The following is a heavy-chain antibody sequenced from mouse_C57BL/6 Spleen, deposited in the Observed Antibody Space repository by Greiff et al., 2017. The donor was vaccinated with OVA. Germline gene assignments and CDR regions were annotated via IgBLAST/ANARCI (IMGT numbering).Heavy chain of an antibody. CDR2: IDPENGDT. D-gene: IGHD1-1*01. CDR3: TTGYYGSSYPYYAMDY. Sequence: EVQLQQSGAELVRPGASVKLSCTASGFNIKDDYMHWVKQRPEQGLAWIGWIDPENGDTEYASKFQGKATITADTSSNTAYLQLSGLTSEDTAVYYCTTGYYGSSYPYYAMDYWGQGTAVTVSS. V-gene: IGHV14-4*01. J-gene: IGHJ4*01. CDR1: GFNIKDDY.